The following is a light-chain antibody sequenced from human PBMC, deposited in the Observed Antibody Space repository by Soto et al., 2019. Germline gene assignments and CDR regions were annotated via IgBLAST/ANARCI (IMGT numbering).Light chain of an antibody. Sequence: SVLTQPPSASGTPGQRFTISCSGIGSNIGRYPVNWYQQFPGAAPKLLIYSNNQRPSGVPDRFSGSKSGTSASLAFSGLQYDDEADYYCATWDDSLNGYVYGHGTKLTVL. V-gene: IGLV1-44*01. CDR2: SNN. CDR1: GSNIGRYP. CDR3: ATWDDSLNGYV. J-gene: IGLJ1*01.